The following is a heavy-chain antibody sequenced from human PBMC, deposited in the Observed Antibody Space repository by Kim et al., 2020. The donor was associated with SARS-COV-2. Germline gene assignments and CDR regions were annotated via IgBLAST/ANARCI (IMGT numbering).Heavy chain of an antibody. D-gene: IGHD1-1*01. V-gene: IGHV4-59*01. CDR2: IYYSGST. Sequence: SETLSLTCTVSGGSISSYYWSWIRQPPGKGLEWIGYIYYSGSTNYNPSLKSRVTISVDTSKNQFSLKLSSVTAADTAVYYCARDTRNNWNDGVFSWFDPWGQGTLVTVSS. CDR3: ARDTRNNWNDGVFSWFDP. CDR1: GGSISSYY. J-gene: IGHJ5*02.